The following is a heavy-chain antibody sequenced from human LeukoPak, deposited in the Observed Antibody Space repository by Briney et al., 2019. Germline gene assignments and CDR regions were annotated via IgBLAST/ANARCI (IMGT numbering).Heavy chain of an antibody. CDR3: ARKTTAGPTKAAFDI. V-gene: IGHV4-28*05. D-gene: IGHD2-21*02. Sequence: SETLSLTCSVSGYSISTSNYWAWIRQPPGRGLEWIGHIYYSGGIYYNPSLKSRVTMSVDTSRNQFSLKLSSVTAVDTAVYYCARKTTAGPTKAAFDIWGQGTMVAVST. CDR1: GYSISTSNY. CDR2: IYYSGGI. J-gene: IGHJ3*02.